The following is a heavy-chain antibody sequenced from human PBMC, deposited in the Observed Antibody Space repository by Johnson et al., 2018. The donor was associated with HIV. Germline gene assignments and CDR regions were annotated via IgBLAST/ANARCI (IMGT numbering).Heavy chain of an antibody. Sequence: QVQLVESGGGVVQPGRSLRLSCAASGFTFSSYAMHWVRQAPGKGLEWVAVISYDGSNKYYADSVKGRFTISRDNSKNTIYLQMNSLRGEDTAVYYCAKEAITMEVDIWGQGTMVTVSS. CDR3: AKEAITMEVDI. V-gene: IGHV3-30*14. J-gene: IGHJ3*02. CDR2: ISYDGSNK. D-gene: IGHD1-14*01. CDR1: GFTFSSYA.